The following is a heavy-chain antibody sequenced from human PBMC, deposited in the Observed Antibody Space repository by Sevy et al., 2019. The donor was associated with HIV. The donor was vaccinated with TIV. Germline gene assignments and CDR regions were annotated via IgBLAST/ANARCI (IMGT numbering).Heavy chain of an antibody. CDR3: AKKMGGGSGMAFLIDY. D-gene: IGHD1-20*01. V-gene: IGHV3-23*01. J-gene: IGHJ4*02. Sequence: GGSLRLSCAASGFIFSSFAMGWVRQGPRKGLEWISVISASGDYTYYADSVKGRFTISRDNSKNTPFLQMNSLRAEDSVIFYCAKKMGGGSGMAFLIDYWGQGTLVTVSS. CDR1: GFIFSSFA. CDR2: ISASGDYT.